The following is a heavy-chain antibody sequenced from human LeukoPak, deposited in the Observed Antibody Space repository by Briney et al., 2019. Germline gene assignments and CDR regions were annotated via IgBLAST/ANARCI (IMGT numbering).Heavy chain of an antibody. CDR2: ISSSGSNI. CDR1: GFTFSSYE. CDR3: ARNFGGGDSSGPYY. D-gene: IGHD3-22*01. Sequence: GGSLRLSCAASGFTFSSYEMHWVRQAPGKGLEWVSYISSSGSNIYYADSVKGRFTISRDNAKNSLYLQVNSLRAEDTALYYCARNFGGGDSSGPYYWGQGTLVTVSS. J-gene: IGHJ4*02. V-gene: IGHV3-48*03.